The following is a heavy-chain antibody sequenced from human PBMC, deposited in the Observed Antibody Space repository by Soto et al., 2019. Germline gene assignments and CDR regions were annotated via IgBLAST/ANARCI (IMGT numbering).Heavy chain of an antibody. J-gene: IGHJ6*03. CDR3: ATDGGSTSSSAYNYFMDV. CDR2: IIPMVGTP. D-gene: IGHD3-16*01. CDR1: GDTFSTYS. Sequence: GASVKVSCKASGDTFSTYSICWVRQAPGQGLEWMGRIIPMVGTPNYAQKFQGRVTFSADKSTSTAYMVLNSLISDDTAVYYCATDGGSTSSSAYNYFMDVWGKGTPVTVS. V-gene: IGHV1-69*08.